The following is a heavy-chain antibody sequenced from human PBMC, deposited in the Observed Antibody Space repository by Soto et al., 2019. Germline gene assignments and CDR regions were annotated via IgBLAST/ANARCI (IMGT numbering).Heavy chain of an antibody. CDR3: VKWHTSNFDSLPFTGFDF. CDR2: MSGGGRT. J-gene: IGHJ4*02. Sequence: QPGGSLRLSCVGSGFTFSDSVMAWVRQAPGKGLEWLSVMSGGGRTRYALSVTGRFTISRDNSKNTLYLQMRSLRAEDAAAYYCVKWHTSNFDSLPFTGFDFWGQGTQVTVSS. D-gene: IGHD3-22*01. CDR1: GFTFSDSV. V-gene: IGHV3-23*01.